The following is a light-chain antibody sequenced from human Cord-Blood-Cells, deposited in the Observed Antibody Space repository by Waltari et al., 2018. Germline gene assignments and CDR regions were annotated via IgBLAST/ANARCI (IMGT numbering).Light chain of an antibody. Sequence: TQPPSVSAAPGQKVPISCSGSSSNIGNNYVSWYQQLPGTAPKLLIYDNNKRPSGIPDRFSGSKSGTSATLGITGLQTGDEADYYCGTWDSSLSADVFGGGTKLTVL. J-gene: IGLJ2*01. V-gene: IGLV1-51*01. CDR1: SSNIGNNY. CDR2: DNN. CDR3: GTWDSSLSADV.